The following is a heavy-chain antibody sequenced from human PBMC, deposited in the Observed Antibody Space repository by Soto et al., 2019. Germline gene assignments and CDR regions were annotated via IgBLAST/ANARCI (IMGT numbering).Heavy chain of an antibody. D-gene: IGHD6-6*01. CDR3: AGAEALRSSATFIYYYYMDV. V-gene: IGHV4-59*01. CDR1: GGSISSYY. Sequence: ASETLSLTCTVSGGSISSYYWSWIRQPPGKGLEWIGYIYYSGSTNYNPSLKSRVTISVDTSKNQFSLKLSSVTAADTAVYYCAGAEALRSSATFIYYYYMDVWGKGTTVTVSS. CDR2: IYYSGST. J-gene: IGHJ6*03.